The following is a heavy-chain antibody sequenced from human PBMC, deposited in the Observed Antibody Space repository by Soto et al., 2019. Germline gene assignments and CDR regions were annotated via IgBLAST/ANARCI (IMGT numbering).Heavy chain of an antibody. D-gene: IGHD2-8*01. CDR3: AKDRQPDGLWPFDH. V-gene: IGHV3-23*01. J-gene: IGHJ4*02. CDR1: GFTFSTYA. CDR2: LFGSGRGI. Sequence: EMQLLESGGGLVWPGGSLRLSCAASGFTFSTYAMSWVRQAPGGGLKWVAGLFGSGRGISYADSVKGRFTISRDNSNNMLYLQMHSLRVEDTAVYYCAKDRQPDGLWPFDHWGQGTLVTVSS.